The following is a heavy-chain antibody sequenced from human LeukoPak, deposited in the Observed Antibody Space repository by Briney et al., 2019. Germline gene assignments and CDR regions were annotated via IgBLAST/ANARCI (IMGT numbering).Heavy chain of an antibody. J-gene: IGHJ4*02. CDR1: GFTFSSYA. Sequence: GGSLRLSCAASGFTFSSYAMSWVRQAPGKGLEWVSAISGSGGSTYYADSVKGRFTISRDNSKNTLYLQMNSLRADDTAVYYCANNMTTVTAFDYWGQGTLVTVSS. CDR2: ISGSGGST. V-gene: IGHV3-23*01. D-gene: IGHD4-17*01. CDR3: ANNMTTVTAFDY.